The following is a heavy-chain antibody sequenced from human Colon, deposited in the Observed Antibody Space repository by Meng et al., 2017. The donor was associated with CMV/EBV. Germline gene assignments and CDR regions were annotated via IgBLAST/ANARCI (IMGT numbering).Heavy chain of an antibody. J-gene: IGHJ6*02. CDR3: ARALPIEVFHYGLDV. D-gene: IGHD3-3*01. CDR1: GFFVSNTY. Sequence: GESLKISCAGSGFFVSNTYINWVRQAPGKGLEWVSVMYRGGSPFYTDSVKGRFTISRDISKNTVSLQMNKLRVEDTAVYYCARALPIEVFHYGLDVWGQGTTVTVSS. CDR2: MYRGGSP. V-gene: IGHV3-53*01.